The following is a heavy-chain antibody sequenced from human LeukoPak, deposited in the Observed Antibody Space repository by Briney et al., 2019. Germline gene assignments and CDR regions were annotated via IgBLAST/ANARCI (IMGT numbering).Heavy chain of an antibody. CDR1: GGSFSGYY. V-gene: IGHV4-34*01. D-gene: IGHD6-13*01. CDR2: INHSGST. Sequence: SETLSLTCAVYGGSFSGYYWSWIRQPPGKGLEWIGEINHSGSTNYNPSLKSRVTISVDTSKNQFSLKLSSVTAADTAVYYCARGSIAAAYYYYYGMDVWGQGTTVTVSS. J-gene: IGHJ6*02. CDR3: ARGSIAAAYYYYYGMDV.